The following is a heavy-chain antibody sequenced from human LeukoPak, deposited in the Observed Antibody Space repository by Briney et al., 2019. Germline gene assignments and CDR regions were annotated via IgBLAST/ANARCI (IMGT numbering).Heavy chain of an antibody. CDR3: ARLRYYYDSSGYFKKYNWFDP. CDR2: INPNSGGT. Sequence: GASVKVSCKASGYIFTGQYMHWVRQAPGQGLEWMGWINPNSGGTKYAQKFQGRVTVTRDMSTSTVYMELSNLRSEDTAVYYCARLRYYYDSSGYFKKYNWFDPWGQGTLVTVSS. CDR1: GYIFTGQY. J-gene: IGHJ5*02. V-gene: IGHV1-2*02. D-gene: IGHD3-22*01.